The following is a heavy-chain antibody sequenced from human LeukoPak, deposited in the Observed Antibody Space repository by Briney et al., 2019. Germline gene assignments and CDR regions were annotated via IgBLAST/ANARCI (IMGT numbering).Heavy chain of an antibody. CDR2: VIRDGSFT. V-gene: IGHV3-74*01. CDR3: VRDGDDFNFDY. D-gene: IGHD5-24*01. CDR1: GFTFRNYW. J-gene: IGHJ4*02. Sequence: GGSLRLSCAASGFTFRNYWMHWVCQAPGKGLVWVSRVIRDGSFTNYADSVKGRFTISRDNAKNTLYLQMSSLRAEDTAVYYCVRDGDDFNFDYWGQGRLVTVSS.